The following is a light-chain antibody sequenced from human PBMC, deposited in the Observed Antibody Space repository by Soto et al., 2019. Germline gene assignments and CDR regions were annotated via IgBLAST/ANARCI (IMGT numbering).Light chain of an antibody. V-gene: IGKV3-15*01. CDR2: GAS. Sequence: EVLMTQSPATVSVSPGERASLSCRASQSVSTNLAWYQQKPGQAPRLLIYGASTRAAGIPVRFSGSGSGTEFTLTISSLQSEDFAIYYCQQYNNWPPYTFGQGTKLEIK. J-gene: IGKJ2*01. CDR1: QSVSTN. CDR3: QQYNNWPPYT.